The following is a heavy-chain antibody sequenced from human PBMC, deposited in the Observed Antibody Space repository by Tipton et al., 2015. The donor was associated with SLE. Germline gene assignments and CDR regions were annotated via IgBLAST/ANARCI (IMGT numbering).Heavy chain of an antibody. CDR1: GGSFSDYF. CDR2: INHSGIT. Sequence: TLSLTCAVDGGSFSDYFWSWIRQSPGEGLEWIGEINHSGITHYNPSLKSRVTMSIDTSKSEFSLKLSSVTAADTAVYYCARVPVARHYFDYWGQGTLVTVSS. D-gene: IGHD2-15*01. J-gene: IGHJ4*02. V-gene: IGHV4-34*01. CDR3: ARVPVARHYFDY.